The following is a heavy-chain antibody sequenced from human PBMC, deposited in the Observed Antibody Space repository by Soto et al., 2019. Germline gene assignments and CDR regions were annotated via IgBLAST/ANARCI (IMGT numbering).Heavy chain of an antibody. Sequence: SETLSLTCTVSGGSISSYYWSWIRQPPGKGLEWIGYIYYSGSTNYNPSLKSRVTISVDTSKNQFSLQLNSVTPEDTAVYYCATETAVVRGVRNAFDFWGQGTLVTVSS. CDR1: GGSISSYY. CDR3: ATETAVVRGVRNAFDF. CDR2: IYYSGST. J-gene: IGHJ3*01. V-gene: IGHV4-59*12. D-gene: IGHD3-10*01.